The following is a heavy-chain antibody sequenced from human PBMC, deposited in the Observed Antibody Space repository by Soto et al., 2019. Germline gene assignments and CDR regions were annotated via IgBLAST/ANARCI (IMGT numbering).Heavy chain of an antibody. CDR1: GDSISSSDFY. J-gene: IGHJ5*02. V-gene: IGHV4-39*01. CDR3: GRGGVPNVGWFDP. CDR2: IYSSRNT. Sequence: KPSETLSLTCTVSGDSISSSDFYWGWIRQPPGKGLEWIGTIYSSRNTYYNPSLKSRVTISVDTSKNQFSLRLTSVTASDTAVYHCGRGGVPNVGWFDPWGQGTLVTVSS. D-gene: IGHD3-16*01.